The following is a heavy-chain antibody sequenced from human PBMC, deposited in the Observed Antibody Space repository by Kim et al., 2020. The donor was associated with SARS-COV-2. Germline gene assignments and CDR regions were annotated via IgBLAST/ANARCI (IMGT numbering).Heavy chain of an antibody. D-gene: IGHD3-3*01. V-gene: IGHV4-39*01. Sequence: SETLSLTCTVSGASLTTTPYYWGWIRQPPGKGLEWIGSISYGGGTFYNPSLNTRVSISRDTSNSQFSLKLISVTAADTALYFCAGQGYNVLSGHFERDFWGQGTLVTVSA. CDR3: AGQGYNVLSGHFERDF. CDR1: GASLTTTPYY. J-gene: IGHJ4*02. CDR2: ISYGGGT.